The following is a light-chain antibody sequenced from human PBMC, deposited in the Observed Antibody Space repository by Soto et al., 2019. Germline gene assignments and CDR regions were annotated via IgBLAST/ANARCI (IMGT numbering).Light chain of an antibody. V-gene: IGLV2-8*01. CDR2: EVS. Sequence: QSALTQPPSASGSPGQSVTISCTGTRSDVGGYNYVSWYQQHPGKAPKLMIYEVSKRPSGAPDRFSGSKSGNTASLTVSGLQAEDEADYYCSSYAGSNNLVFCGGTKVTVL. CDR1: RSDVGGYNY. J-gene: IGLJ2*01. CDR3: SSYAGSNNLV.